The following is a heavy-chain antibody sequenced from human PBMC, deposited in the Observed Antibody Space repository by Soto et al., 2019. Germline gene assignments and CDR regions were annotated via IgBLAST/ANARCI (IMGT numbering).Heavy chain of an antibody. D-gene: IGHD4-17*01. CDR1: GYTFTGYY. V-gene: IGHV1-2*04. Sequence: ASVKVSCKASGYTFTGYYMHWVRQAPGQGLEWMGWINPNSGGTNYAQKFQGWVTMTRDTSISTAYMELSRLRSDDTAVYYCARDHGDYPWYYYGMDVWGQGTTATVYS. J-gene: IGHJ6*02. CDR3: ARDHGDYPWYYYGMDV. CDR2: INPNSGGT.